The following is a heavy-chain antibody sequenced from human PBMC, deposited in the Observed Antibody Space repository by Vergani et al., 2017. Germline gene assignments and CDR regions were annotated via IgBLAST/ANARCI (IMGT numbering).Heavy chain of an antibody. D-gene: IGHD1/OR15-1a*01. CDR3: ARYGLEQPYYFDY. J-gene: IGHJ4*02. CDR2: INAGNGNT. V-gene: IGHV1-3*01. Sequence: QVQLVQSGAEVKKPGASVKVSCKASGYTFTSYAMHWVRQAPGQRLEWMGWINAGNGNTKYSQKFQGRVTITRDTSASTAYMELSSLRSEDTAVYYCARYGLEQPYYFDYWGQGTLVTVSS. CDR1: GYTFTSYA.